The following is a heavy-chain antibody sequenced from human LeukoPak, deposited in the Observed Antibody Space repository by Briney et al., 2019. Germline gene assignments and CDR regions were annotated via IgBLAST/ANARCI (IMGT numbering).Heavy chain of an antibody. CDR1: GFTFSSFA. CDR2: ISGSGGST. V-gene: IGHV3-23*01. Sequence: GGSLRLSCAASGFTFSSFAMSWVRQAPGKGLEWVSAISGSGGSTCYADSVKGRFTISRDNSKNTLYLQMNSLRAEDTAVYYCAKAFRGSSPLGFDYWGQGTLVTVSS. CDR3: AKAFRGSSPLGFDY. J-gene: IGHJ4*02. D-gene: IGHD1-26*01.